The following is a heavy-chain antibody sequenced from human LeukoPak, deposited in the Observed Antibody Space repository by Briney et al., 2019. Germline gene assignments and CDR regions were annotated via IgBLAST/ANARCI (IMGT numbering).Heavy chain of an antibody. D-gene: IGHD6-19*01. Sequence: ASVKVSCKASGYTFTSYGINWVRQAPGQGPEWMGWISAYNGSTNYAQKVQGRVTLTTDTSTNTAYMELRSLRSDDTAVYYCARAAKISSGWRTFGMDVWGQGTTVTVSS. CDR1: GYTFTSYG. CDR3: ARAAKISSGWRTFGMDV. CDR2: ISAYNGST. V-gene: IGHV1-18*01. J-gene: IGHJ6*02.